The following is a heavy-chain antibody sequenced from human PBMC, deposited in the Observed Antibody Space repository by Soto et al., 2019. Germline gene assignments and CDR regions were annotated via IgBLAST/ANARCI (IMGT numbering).Heavy chain of an antibody. CDR2: IYYSGST. Sequence: SETLSLTCTVSGDSFTRNYWTWIRQSPGKGLEWIGHIYYSGSTKYNPSLKSRVMISVDTSKNQFSLKLSSVTAADTAVYYCARGSTGYSSSWYRYWGQGTLVTVS. J-gene: IGHJ4*02. CDR3: ARGSTGYSSSWYRY. D-gene: IGHD6-13*01. V-gene: IGHV4-59*08. CDR1: GDSFTRNY.